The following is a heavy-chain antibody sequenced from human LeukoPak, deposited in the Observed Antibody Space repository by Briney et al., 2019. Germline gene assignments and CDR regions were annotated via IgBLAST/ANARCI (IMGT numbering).Heavy chain of an antibody. CDR2: INPNNGGA. CDR3: ATSLVRGHIDY. V-gene: IGHV1-2*02. D-gene: IGHD2-2*01. CDR1: GYTFSDCY. Sequence: SVKVSCKASGYTFSDCYVHWVRQTPGLGLQWLGWINPNNGGANYAQIFQGRVTMTRDMAISTVYMELSSLKSDDTAVYYCATSLVRGHIDYWGQGTLASVSP. J-gene: IGHJ4*02.